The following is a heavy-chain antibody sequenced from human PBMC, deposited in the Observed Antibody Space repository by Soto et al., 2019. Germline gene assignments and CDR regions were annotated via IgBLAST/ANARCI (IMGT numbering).Heavy chain of an antibody. D-gene: IGHD3-22*01. CDR2: IYYTGST. V-gene: IGHV4-39*02. J-gene: IGHJ5*02. CDR3: AAALDSSGDPSGWFDP. Sequence: QLQLQESGPGLVKSSETLSLTCAVSGASNSGSSYYWGWIRQPPGRGLEWIGSIYYTGSTFRNPSLKSRVTISVDTSKNHFSLSLMSLTAADTAIYYCAAALDSSGDPSGWFDPWGQGTLVTVSS. CDR1: GASNSGSSYY.